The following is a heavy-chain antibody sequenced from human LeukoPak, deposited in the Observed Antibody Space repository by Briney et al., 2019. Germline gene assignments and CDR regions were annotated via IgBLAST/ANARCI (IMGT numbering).Heavy chain of an antibody. CDR1: GFTFTRYW. CDR3: IRETHVGLHLEY. J-gene: IGHJ4*02. V-gene: IGHV3-74*01. D-gene: IGHD3-10*02. Sequence: GGSLRLSCVASGFTFTRYWMHWVRQVPGKGLVWVARINTDGRVTTYADSVKGRFTVSRDNAENTLYLQMNNLRPEDTAVYYCIRETHVGLHLEYWGQGTLATVSA. CDR2: INTDGRVT.